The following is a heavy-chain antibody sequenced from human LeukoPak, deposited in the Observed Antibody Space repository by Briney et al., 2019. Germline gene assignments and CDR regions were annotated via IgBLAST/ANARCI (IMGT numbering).Heavy chain of an antibody. CDR1: GFTFSSYA. V-gene: IGHV3-64D*06. Sequence: PGGSLRLSCSASGFTFSSYAMHWVRQAPGKGLEYVSAISSNGGSTYYADSVKGRFTISRDNPKNTLYLQMSSLRAEDTAVYYCVKDIYPPATYYYDSSGFDYWGQGTLVTVSS. CDR3: VKDIYPPATYYYDSSGFDY. D-gene: IGHD3-22*01. CDR2: ISSNGGST. J-gene: IGHJ4*01.